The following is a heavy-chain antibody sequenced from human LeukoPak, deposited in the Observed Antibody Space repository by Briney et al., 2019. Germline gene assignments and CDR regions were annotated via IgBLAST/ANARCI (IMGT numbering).Heavy chain of an antibody. J-gene: IGHJ4*02. CDR1: GGSISSYY. D-gene: IGHD2/OR15-2a*01. CDR3: AGHHPRNTVDF. CDR2: ISDIGSI. V-gene: IGHV4-59*08. Sequence: RTSETLSLTCTVSGGSISSYYWSWIRQPPGKGLEWIAYISDIGSINYNPSLKSRVTISLDTSKNQFSLKLGSVTAADTAVYYCAGHHPRNTVDFWGQGTLVTVSS.